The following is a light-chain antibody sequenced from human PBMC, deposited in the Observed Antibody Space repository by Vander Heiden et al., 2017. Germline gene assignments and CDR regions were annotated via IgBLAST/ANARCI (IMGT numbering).Light chain of an antibody. CDR2: DVS. V-gene: IGLV2-11*01. Sequence: HSALTPPRSVSGSPGQSVTIACTGTSSDVGGYNYVSWYQQQPGKAPKLMIYDVSKRPSGVPDRFSGSKSGNTASLTISGLQAEDEADYDCCSYAGSYTVVFGGGTKLTVL. J-gene: IGLJ2*01. CDR1: SSDVGGYNY. CDR3: CSYAGSYTVV.